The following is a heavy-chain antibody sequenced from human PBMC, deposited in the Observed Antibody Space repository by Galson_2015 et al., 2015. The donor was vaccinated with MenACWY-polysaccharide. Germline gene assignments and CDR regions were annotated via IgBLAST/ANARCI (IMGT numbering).Heavy chain of an antibody. CDR3: AKGWSFDY. Sequence: SLRLSCAASGFTFSSYGMHWVRQAPGKGLEWVAVISYDGSNKYYADSVKGRFTISRDNSKNTLYLQMNSLRAEDTAEYYCAKGWSFDYGGQGTLVTVSS. V-gene: IGHV3-30*18. J-gene: IGHJ4*02. CDR1: GFTFSSYG. CDR2: ISYDGSNK. D-gene: IGHD2-15*01.